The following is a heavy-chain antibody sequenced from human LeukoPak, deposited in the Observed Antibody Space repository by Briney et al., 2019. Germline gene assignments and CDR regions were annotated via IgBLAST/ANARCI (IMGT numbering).Heavy chain of an antibody. CDR1: GHTFTGYY. V-gene: IGHV1-2*02. D-gene: IGHD3-16*01. CDR3: ARRGKIYYYYMDV. CDR2: INPNSGGT. J-gene: IGHJ6*03. Sequence: ASVKVSCKASGHTFTGYYMHWVRQAPGQGLEWMGWINPNSGGTNYAQKFQGRVTMTRDTSISTAYMELSRLRSDDTAVYYCARRGKIYYYYMDVWGKGTTVTVSS.